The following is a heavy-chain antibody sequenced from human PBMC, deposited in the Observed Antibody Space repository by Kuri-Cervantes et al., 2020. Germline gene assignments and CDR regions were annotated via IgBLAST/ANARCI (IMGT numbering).Heavy chain of an antibody. D-gene: IGHD3-10*01. CDR1: GGTFSSYT. Sequence: SVKVSCKASGGTFSSYTISWVRQAPGQGLEWMGRIIPILGVANYAQKFQGRVTITADKSTSTAYMELSSLRSEDTAVYYCARDSVGSGIKGGYYYYYYGMDVWGQGTTVTGSS. V-gene: IGHV1-69*04. J-gene: IGHJ6*02. CDR3: ARDSVGSGIKGGYYYYYYGMDV. CDR2: IIPILGVA.